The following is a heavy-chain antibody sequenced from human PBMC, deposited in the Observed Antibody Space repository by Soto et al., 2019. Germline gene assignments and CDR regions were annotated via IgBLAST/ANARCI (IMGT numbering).Heavy chain of an antibody. J-gene: IGHJ5*02. D-gene: IGHD2-15*01. CDR3: ARLLGYCSGGSCYPWFDP. V-gene: IGHV2-5*02. CDR1: GFSLSTSGVG. CDR2: IYWDDDK. Sequence: QITLKESGPTLVKPTQTLTLTCTFSGFSLSTSGVGVGWIRQPPGKALEWVALIYWDDDKRYSPSLKSRLTITKDTSKNQVVLTMTNMDPVDTATYYCARLLGYCSGGSCYPWFDPWGQGTLVTVSS.